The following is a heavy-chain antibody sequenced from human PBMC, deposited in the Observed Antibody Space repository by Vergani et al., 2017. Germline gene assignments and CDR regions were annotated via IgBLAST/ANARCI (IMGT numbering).Heavy chain of an antibody. Sequence: VQLVESGGGVVQPGGSLRLSCAASGFTFSSHWMSWVRQAPVRGLEWVANIKRDGSEIYYADSVKGRFTISSDNAKNSLFLQMNSLRAEDTAVYYCARIVNAFDMWGQGTMVTVSS. CDR3: ARIVNAFDM. V-gene: IGHV3-7*03. CDR2: IKRDGSEI. CDR1: GFTFSSHW. D-gene: IGHD3-16*02. J-gene: IGHJ3*02.